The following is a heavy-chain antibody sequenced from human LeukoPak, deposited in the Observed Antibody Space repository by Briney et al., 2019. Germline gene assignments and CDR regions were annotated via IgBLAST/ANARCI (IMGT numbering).Heavy chain of an antibody. D-gene: IGHD2-15*01. Sequence: ASVKVSCKASGYTFTSYDINWVRQATGQGLEWMGWMNPNSGNTGYAQKFQGRVTMATDTSISTAYMELSSLTSEDTAVYYSARGGGYCSGGSCPYYFDYWGQGTLVTVSS. CDR2: MNPNSGNT. CDR1: GYTFTSYD. CDR3: ARGGGYCSGGSCPYYFDY. V-gene: IGHV1-8*01. J-gene: IGHJ4*02.